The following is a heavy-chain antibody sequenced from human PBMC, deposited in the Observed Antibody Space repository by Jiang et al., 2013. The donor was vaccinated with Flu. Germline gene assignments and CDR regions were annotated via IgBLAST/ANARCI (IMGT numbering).Heavy chain of an antibody. CDR2: INTHNGDT. J-gene: IGHJ4*02. V-gene: IGHV1-18*01. D-gene: IGHD1-26*01. CDR3: VRWDSRAY. CDR1: GYTFANYA. Sequence: VKVSCRTSGYTFANYAISWVRQAPGQGLEWMGWINTHNGDTRYAQNVQGRVTLTTDTSSTTSYMELRSLTFDDTAVYYCVRWDSRAYWGQGTLVTVSS.